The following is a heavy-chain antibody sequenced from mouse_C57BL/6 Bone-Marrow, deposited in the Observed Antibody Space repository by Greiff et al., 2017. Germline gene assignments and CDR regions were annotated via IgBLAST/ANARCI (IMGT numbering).Heavy chain of an antibody. CDR1: GYTFTNYW. D-gene: IGHD2-2*01. Sequence: VQLQQSGAELVRPGTSVKMSCKASGYTFTNYWIGWAKQRPGHGLEWIGDIYPGGGYTNYNEKFKGKATLTADKSSSTAYMQFSSLTSEDSAIYYCARYYYGYRRYFDVWGTGTTVTVSS. CDR2: IYPGGGYT. CDR3: ARYYYGYRRYFDV. J-gene: IGHJ1*03. V-gene: IGHV1-63*01.